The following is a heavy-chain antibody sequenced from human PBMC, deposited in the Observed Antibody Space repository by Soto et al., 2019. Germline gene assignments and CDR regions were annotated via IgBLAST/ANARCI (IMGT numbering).Heavy chain of an antibody. D-gene: IGHD3-22*01. J-gene: IGHJ4*02. CDR1: GFTFINYA. CDR2: ISYDGQNK. Sequence: QVQLVESGGGVVQPGRSPRLSCAASGFTFINYAIHWVRQAPGKGLEWVAIISYDGQNKYYAESVKGRFSISRDNSKSTLSLQMNSLRTEDTAIYYCARAQSHYDSSGIDYWGQGTLVTVSS. V-gene: IGHV3-30*04. CDR3: ARAQSHYDSSGIDY.